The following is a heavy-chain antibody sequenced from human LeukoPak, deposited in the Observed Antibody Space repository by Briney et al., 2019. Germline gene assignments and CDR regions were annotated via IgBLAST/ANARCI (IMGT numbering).Heavy chain of an antibody. CDR3: SRDSVVLAATPRLYYYYFYIDG. D-gene: IGHD2-15*01. Sequence: ASVKLSCNASGYTFTSYYMHWVRQAPGHGVKWMGIINPSGGSTSDAQKLQGRITMTRDTSTTTIYISLSRMRFEDTAVYLYSRDSVVLAATPRLYYYYFYIDGWGKGTTVTVSS. J-gene: IGHJ6*03. CDR2: INPSGGST. V-gene: IGHV1-46*04. CDR1: GYTFTSYY.